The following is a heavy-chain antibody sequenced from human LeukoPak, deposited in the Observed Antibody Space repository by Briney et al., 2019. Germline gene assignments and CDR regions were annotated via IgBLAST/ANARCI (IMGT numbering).Heavy chain of an antibody. CDR1: GGSISNSNYY. J-gene: IGHJ4*02. V-gene: IGHV4-39*01. CDR2: IYYSGST. D-gene: IGHD5-24*01. Sequence: SETLPLTCTVSGGSISNSNYYWAWIRQPPGKGLEWIGSIYYSGSTYHNPSLRSRLTMSVDTSKNQFSLRLTSVTAADTALYYCARLGDAYNLLLDYWGQGALVTVSS. CDR3: ARLGDAYNLLLDY.